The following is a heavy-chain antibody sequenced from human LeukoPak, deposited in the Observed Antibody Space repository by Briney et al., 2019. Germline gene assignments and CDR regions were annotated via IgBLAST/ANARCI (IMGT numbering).Heavy chain of an antibody. CDR2: ISAYNGNT. J-gene: IGHJ4*02. D-gene: IGHD2-15*01. V-gene: IGHV1-18*01. CDR3: ARDLVPTGGRPGSSDY. Sequence: ASVKVPCKASGCTFTNYGISWVRQAPGQGLEWMGWISAYNGNTNYAENLQGTVTMTTDKSTSTAYMELRSLRSDDTAVYYCARDLVPTGGRPGSSDYWGQGTLVTVSS. CDR1: GCTFTNYG.